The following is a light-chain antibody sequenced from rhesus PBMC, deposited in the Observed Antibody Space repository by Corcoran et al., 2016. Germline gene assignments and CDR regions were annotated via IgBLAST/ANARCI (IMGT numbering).Light chain of an antibody. CDR3: QHYYNNPRT. J-gene: IGKJ1*01. V-gene: IGKV1-25*02. CDR2: GVS. Sequence: DIQMTQSPSALSASVGDRVTISCRASQNIYSHLAWYPQKPGKAPKLLIYGVSSLQTGIPSRFSGRRSGKDFTLTISSLKPEDSAAYYCQHYYNNPRTFGQGTKVEVK. CDR1: QNIYSH.